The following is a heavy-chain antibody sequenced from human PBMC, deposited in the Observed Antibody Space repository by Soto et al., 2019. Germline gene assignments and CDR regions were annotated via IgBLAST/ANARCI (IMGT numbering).Heavy chain of an antibody. CDR2: IRSKAYGGTT. J-gene: IGHJ4*02. Sequence: GGSLRLSCTASGFTFGDYAMSWFRQAPGKGLEWVGFIRSKAYGGTTEYAASVKGRFTISRDDSKSIAYLQMNSLKTEDTAVYYCTRADWGDTAMVRYWGQGTLVTVSS. CDR1: GFTFGDYA. V-gene: IGHV3-49*03. CDR3: TRADWGDTAMVRY. D-gene: IGHD5-18*01.